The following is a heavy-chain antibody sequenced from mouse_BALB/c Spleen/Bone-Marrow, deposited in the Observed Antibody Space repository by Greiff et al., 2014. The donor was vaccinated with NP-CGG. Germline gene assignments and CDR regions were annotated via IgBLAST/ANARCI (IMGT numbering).Heavy chain of an antibody. Sequence: DVMLVESGGGLVKPGGSLKLSCAASGFTFSSYAMPWVRQTPEKRLEWVASISSGGSTYYPDSVKGRFTISRDNARNILYLQMSSLRSEDTAMYYCAREGDGYDPAWFAYWGQGTLVTVSA. D-gene: IGHD2-2*01. CDR2: ISSGGST. V-gene: IGHV5-6-5*01. CDR3: AREGDGYDPAWFAY. CDR1: GFTFSSYA. J-gene: IGHJ3*01.